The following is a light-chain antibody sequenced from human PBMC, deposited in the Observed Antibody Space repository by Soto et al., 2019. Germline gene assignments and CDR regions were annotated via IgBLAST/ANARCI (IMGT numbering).Light chain of an antibody. J-gene: IGKJ4*01. V-gene: IGKV3-11*01. CDR2: DAS. Sequence: EIVMSQSPATLSLSPGERATLSCRARQRVSSYLASYQQKPGQAPRRLIYDASIRATGIPARFSGGGSGKDFTITISSVEPEESAVYSCQQGSNWCFGLPFGGVTKV. CDR1: QRVSSY. CDR3: QQGSNWCFGLP.